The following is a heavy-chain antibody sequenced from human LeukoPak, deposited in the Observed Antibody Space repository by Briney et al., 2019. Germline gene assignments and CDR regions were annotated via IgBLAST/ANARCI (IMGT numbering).Heavy chain of an antibody. Sequence: PSQTLSLTRTVSGGSISSGSYYWSWIRQPAGKGLEWIGRIYTSGSTNYNPSLKSRVTISVDTSKNQFSLKLSSVTAADTAVYYCAREPIVGATMYNDAFDIWGQGTMVTVSS. CDR2: IYTSGST. CDR1: GGSISSGSYY. J-gene: IGHJ3*02. CDR3: AREPIVGATMYNDAFDI. V-gene: IGHV4-61*02. D-gene: IGHD1-26*01.